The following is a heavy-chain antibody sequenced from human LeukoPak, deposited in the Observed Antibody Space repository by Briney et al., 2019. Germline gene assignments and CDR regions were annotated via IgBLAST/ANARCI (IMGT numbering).Heavy chain of an antibody. CDR2: INPSGGST. V-gene: IGHV1-46*01. CDR3: ARDQYDSGGYYSDLDY. CDR1: GYTFTSYY. Sequence: ASVKVSCKASGYTFTSYYMHWVRQAPGQGLEWMGIINPSGGSTSYAQKFQGRVTMTRDTSTSTVYMELSSLRSEDTAVYYCARDQYDSGGYYSDLDYWGQGTLVTVSS. D-gene: IGHD3-22*01. J-gene: IGHJ4*02.